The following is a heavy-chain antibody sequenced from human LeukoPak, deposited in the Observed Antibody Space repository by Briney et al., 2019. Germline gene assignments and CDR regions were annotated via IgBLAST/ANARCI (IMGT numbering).Heavy chain of an antibody. D-gene: IGHD6-13*01. CDR2: ISYDGSNK. CDR1: GFTFSSYA. V-gene: IGHV3-30*04. Sequence: PGGSLRLSCVASGFTFSSYAMHWVRQAPGKGLEWVAVISYDGSNKYYADSVKGRFTISRDNSKNTLYLQMNGLRAEDTAVYYCARDRERYSSSWYLDYWGQGTLVTVSS. J-gene: IGHJ4*02. CDR3: ARDRERYSSSWYLDY.